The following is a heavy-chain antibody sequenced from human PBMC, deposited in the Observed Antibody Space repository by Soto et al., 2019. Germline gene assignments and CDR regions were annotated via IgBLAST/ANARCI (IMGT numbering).Heavy chain of an antibody. D-gene: IGHD4-17*01. J-gene: IGHJ4*02. CDR2: ISYDGSNK. Sequence: QVQLVESGGGVVQPGRSLRLSCAASGFTFSSYAMHWVRQAPGKGLEWVAVISYDGSNKYYADSVKGRFTISRDNSKNTLYLQMNSLRAEDTAVYYCARGAVTTALEIDYWGQGTLVTVSS. CDR3: ARGAVTTALEIDY. V-gene: IGHV3-30-3*01. CDR1: GFTFSSYA.